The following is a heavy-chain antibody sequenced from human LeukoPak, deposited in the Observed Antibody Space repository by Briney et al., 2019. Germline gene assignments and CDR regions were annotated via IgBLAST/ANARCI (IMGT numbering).Heavy chain of an antibody. J-gene: IGHJ4*02. Sequence: SETLSLTCTVSGGSISSSSYYWGWIRQPPGKGLEWIGSIYYSGSTYYNPSLKSRVTISVDTSKNQFSLKLSSVTAADTAVYYCARARYGSGSYGYWGKGTLVTVSS. CDR1: GGSISSSSYY. D-gene: IGHD3-10*01. V-gene: IGHV4-39*01. CDR2: IYYSGST. CDR3: ARARYGSGSYGY.